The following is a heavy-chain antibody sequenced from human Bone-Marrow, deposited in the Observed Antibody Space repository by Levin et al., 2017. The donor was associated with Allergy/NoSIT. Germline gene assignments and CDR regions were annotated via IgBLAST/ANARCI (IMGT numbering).Heavy chain of an antibody. Sequence: ASVKVSCKSSGYTFNNFGISWVRQAPGQGLEWMGWISAYNGDTEYAQKVQDRVTMSTDTSTSTAYMELRSLRSDDTAVYYCARVWRTGQMAKMSLPADHWGQGTLVTVSS. CDR2: ISAYNGDT. CDR3: ARVWRTGQMAKMSLPADH. V-gene: IGHV1-18*01. J-gene: IGHJ4*02. CDR1: GYTFNNFG. D-gene: IGHD5-24*01.